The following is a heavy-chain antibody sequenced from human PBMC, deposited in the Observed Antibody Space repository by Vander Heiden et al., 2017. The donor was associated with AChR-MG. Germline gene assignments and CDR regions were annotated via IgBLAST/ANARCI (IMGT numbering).Heavy chain of an antibody. J-gene: IGHJ6*02. CDR2: IIPIFGTA. D-gene: IGHD2-15*01. CDR3: ATVAASNIYYYYYGMDV. CDR1: GGTLSRYA. V-gene: IGHV1-69*01. Sequence: VQLVQSGAEVKKPGSSVKVSCKASGGTLSRYAISEVRQAPGQGLEWMGGIIPIFGTANYAQKFQGRVTITADESTSTAYMELSSLRSEDTAVYYCATVAASNIYYYYYGMDVCGQGTTVTVSS.